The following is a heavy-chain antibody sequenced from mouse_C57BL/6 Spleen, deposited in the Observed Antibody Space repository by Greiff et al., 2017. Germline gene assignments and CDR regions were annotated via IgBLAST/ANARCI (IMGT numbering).Heavy chain of an antibody. CDR1: GFNIKDYY. Sequence: VQLKESGAELVKPGASVKLSCTASGFNIKDYYMHWVKQRTEQGLEWIGRFDPEDGETKYAPKFQGKATITADTSSNTAYLQLSSLPSEDTAVYYCARARLYSSSHLYAMDYWGQGTSVTVSS. CDR3: ARARLYSSSHLYAMDY. V-gene: IGHV14-2*01. CDR2: FDPEDGET. J-gene: IGHJ4*01. D-gene: IGHD1-1*01.